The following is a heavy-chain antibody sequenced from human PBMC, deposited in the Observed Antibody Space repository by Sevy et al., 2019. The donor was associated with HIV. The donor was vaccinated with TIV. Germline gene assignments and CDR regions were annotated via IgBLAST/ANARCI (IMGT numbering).Heavy chain of an antibody. D-gene: IGHD3-22*01. CDR1: GGTFSTSP. J-gene: IGHJ4*02. CDR2: IIPLFGTT. Sequence: SVKVSCKASGGTFSTSPINWVRQAPGQGLEWMGGIIPLFGTTKYSQKFQGRVRIIADESTSTAFLEMNNLRSEDTAVYYCARTDYYDSSGYFYFDYWGQGTLVTVSS. V-gene: IGHV1-69*13. CDR3: ARTDYYDSSGYFYFDY.